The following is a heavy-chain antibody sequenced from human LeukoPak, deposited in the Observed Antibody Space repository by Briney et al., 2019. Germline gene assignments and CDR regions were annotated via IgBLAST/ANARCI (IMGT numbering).Heavy chain of an antibody. CDR1: GFTFSSYT. J-gene: IGHJ4*02. Sequence: GGSLRLSCAAFGFTFSSYTMSWVRQAPGKGLEYVSAIISNGGNTYYADSVRGRFTTSRDNSKNTLYLQMSSLRPEDTAVYYCVKRDGYKYDNWGQGTLVTVSS. V-gene: IGHV3-64D*06. D-gene: IGHD5-24*01. CDR3: VKRDGYKYDN. CDR2: IISNGGNT.